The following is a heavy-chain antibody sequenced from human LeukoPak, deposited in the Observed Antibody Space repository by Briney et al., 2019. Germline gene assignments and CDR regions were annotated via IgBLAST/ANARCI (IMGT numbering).Heavy chain of an antibody. CDR2: ISGSGGST. Sequence: GRSLRLSCAASGFTFSSYAMSWVRQAPGKGLEWVSAISGSGGSTYYADSVKGRFTISRDNSKNTLYLQMNSLRAEDTAVYYCAKEYCTNGVCYYYYYGMDVWGQGTTATVSS. D-gene: IGHD2-8*01. CDR3: AKEYCTNGVCYYYYYGMDV. V-gene: IGHV3-23*01. CDR1: GFTFSSYA. J-gene: IGHJ6*02.